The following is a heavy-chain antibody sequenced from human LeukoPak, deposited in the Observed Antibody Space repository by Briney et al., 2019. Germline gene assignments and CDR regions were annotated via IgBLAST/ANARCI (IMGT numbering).Heavy chain of an antibody. CDR2: ISDGSSTI. Sequence: GGSLRLSCAASGFTFSNYNLNWVRQAPGKGLEWVSYISDGSSTIYYADSVKGRFTISRDNSKNTLYLQMNSLRAEDTAVYYCAKDLSYYYGMDVWGQGTTVTVSS. V-gene: IGHV3-48*01. CDR1: GFTFSNYN. CDR3: AKDLSYYYGMDV. J-gene: IGHJ6*02.